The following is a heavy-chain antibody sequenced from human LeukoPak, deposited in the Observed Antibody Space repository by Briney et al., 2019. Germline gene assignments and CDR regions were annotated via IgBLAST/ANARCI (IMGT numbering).Heavy chain of an antibody. CDR3: ARDGLTTVATPIDY. D-gene: IGHD4-23*01. CDR1: CYTFITYG. J-gene: IGHJ4*02. Sequence: ASVKVFSRTACYTFITYGGIWLGHAPGQGLEWMGWISGNNGNTKYAQNLQGRVTMTADTSTSTAYMELRSLRSDDTAVYYCARDGLTTVATPIDYWGQGTLVTVSS. V-gene: IGHV1-18*04. CDR2: ISGNNGNT.